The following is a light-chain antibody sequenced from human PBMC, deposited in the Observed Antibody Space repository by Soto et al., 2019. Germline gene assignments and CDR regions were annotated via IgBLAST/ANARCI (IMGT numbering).Light chain of an antibody. V-gene: IGKV3-20*01. Sequence: EIVLTQSPGTLSLSPGERATLSCRASQSVSSSYLAWYQQKPGQAPRLLIYGASSSATGIPDRFSGSGSGTHFTLTISRLEPEDFAVYYCQQYGSSLRTFGQGTKVEIK. CDR2: GAS. CDR3: QQYGSSLRT. CDR1: QSVSSSY. J-gene: IGKJ1*01.